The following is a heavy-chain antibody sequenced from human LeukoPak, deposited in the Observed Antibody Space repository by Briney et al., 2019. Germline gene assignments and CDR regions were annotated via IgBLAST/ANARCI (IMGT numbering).Heavy chain of an antibody. CDR2: IYYSGRT. J-gene: IGHJ4*02. CDR1: GGSISSSSYY. CDR3: ARHGIPGYSSGWYGGLDFDY. D-gene: IGHD6-19*01. V-gene: IGHV4-39*01. Sequence: SETLSLTCTVSGGSISSSSYYWGWIRQPPGKGLEWIGSIYYSGRTNYAPSLKSRVTMSVDTSKHQFSLNLSSVTAGDTAVYYCARHGIPGYSSGWYGGLDFDYWGQGTLVTVSS.